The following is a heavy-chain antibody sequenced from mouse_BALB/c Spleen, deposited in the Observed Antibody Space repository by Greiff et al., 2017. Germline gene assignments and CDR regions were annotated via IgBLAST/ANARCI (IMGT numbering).Heavy chain of an antibody. D-gene: IGHD4-1*01. CDR1: GYTFSSYW. V-gene: IGHV1-9*01. Sequence: QVQLQQSGAELMKPGASVKISCKATGYTFSSYWIEWVKQRPGHGLEWIGEILPGSGSTNYNEKFKGKATFTADTSSNTAYMQLSSLTSEDSAVYYSARGDWDDWFAYWGQGTLVTVSA. CDR3: ARGDWDDWFAY. J-gene: IGHJ3*01. CDR2: ILPGSGST.